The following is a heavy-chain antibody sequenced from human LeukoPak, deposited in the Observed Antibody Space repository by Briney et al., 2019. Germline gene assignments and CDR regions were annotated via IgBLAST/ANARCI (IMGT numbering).Heavy chain of an antibody. Sequence: SETLSLTCTVSGDSISSYYWSWVRQPAERGLEWLGHIYTSGSTNSYTSGSTDYNPSLKSRVTISLDRSKNQFSLKLSSVTAADTAVYYCAAFLSGTYWYFDYWGQGALVTVSS. CDR3: AAFLSGTYWYFDY. V-gene: IGHV4-4*07. D-gene: IGHD1-26*01. J-gene: IGHJ4*02. CDR2: IYTSGSTNSYTSGST. CDR1: GDSISSYY.